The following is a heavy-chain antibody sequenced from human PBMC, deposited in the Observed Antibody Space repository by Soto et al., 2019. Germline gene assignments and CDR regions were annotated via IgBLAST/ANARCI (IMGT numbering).Heavy chain of an antibody. J-gene: IGHJ6*03. CDR3: ARGASMVRGVIISWYYYYYMDV. Sequence: QVQLVQSGAEVKKPGASVKVSCKASGYTFTSYYMHWVRQAPGQGLEWMGIINPSGGSTSYAQKFQGSVTMTRDTSTSTVYMELSSLRSEDTAVYYCARGASMVRGVIISWYYYYYMDVWGKGTTVTVSS. CDR1: GYTFTSYY. CDR2: INPSGGST. D-gene: IGHD3-10*01. V-gene: IGHV1-46*03.